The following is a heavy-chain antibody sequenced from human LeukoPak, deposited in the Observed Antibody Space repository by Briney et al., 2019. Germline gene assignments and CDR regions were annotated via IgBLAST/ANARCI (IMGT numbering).Heavy chain of an antibody. J-gene: IGHJ4*02. CDR2: VSYSGST. CDR1: GGSISSTNYY. V-gene: IGHV4-39*07. CDR3: AREDYGKFDY. Sequence: PSETLSLTCTVSGGSISSTNYYWGWIRQPPGKGLEWIGSVSYSGSTYYNPSLKSRFTISEDTSKNRFSLKLSSVTAADTAVYFCAREDYGKFDYWGQGTLVTVSS. D-gene: IGHD4-17*01.